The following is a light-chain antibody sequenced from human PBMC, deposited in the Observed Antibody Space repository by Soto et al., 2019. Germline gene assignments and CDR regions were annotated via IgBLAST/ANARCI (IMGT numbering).Light chain of an antibody. CDR1: SGDVGGYNY. CDR2: DVS. CDR3: SSYTRSSTLV. J-gene: IGLJ2*01. V-gene: IGLV2-14*03. Sequence: QSVLTQPASVSGSPGQSITISCAGTSGDVGGYNYVSWYQQHPGKAPELMIYDVSNRPSGVSNRFSGSKSGNTASLTISGLQAEDEADYYCSSYTRSSTLVFGGGTKLTV.